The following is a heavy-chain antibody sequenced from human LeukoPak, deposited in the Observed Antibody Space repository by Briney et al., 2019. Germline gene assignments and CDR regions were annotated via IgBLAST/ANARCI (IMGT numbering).Heavy chain of an antibody. D-gene: IGHD2-15*01. J-gene: IGHJ5*02. V-gene: IGHV1-3*01. CDR1: GYTFTSYY. CDR3: ARDRMVVAAQRANWFDP. CDR2: INAGNGNT. Sequence: GASVKVSCKASGYTFTSYYMHWVRQAPGQRLEWMGWINAGNGNTKYSQKFQGRVTITRDTSASTAYMELSSLRSEDTAVYYCARDRMVVAAQRANWFDPWGQGTLVTVSS.